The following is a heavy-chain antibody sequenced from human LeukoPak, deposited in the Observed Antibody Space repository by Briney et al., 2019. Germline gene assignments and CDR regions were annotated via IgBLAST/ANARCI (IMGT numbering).Heavy chain of an antibody. CDR2: INHSGST. CDR1: GGSLSGYY. J-gene: IGHJ5*02. CDR3: ARGRNGYYYGSGSYYP. Sequence: SETLSLTCAVYGGSLSGYYWSWIRQPPGEGLEWIGEINHSGSTNFNPSLKGRVTISVDTSKNQFSLKLSPVTAADTAVYHCARGRNGYYYGSGSYYPWGQGTLVTVSS. V-gene: IGHV4-34*01. D-gene: IGHD3-10*01.